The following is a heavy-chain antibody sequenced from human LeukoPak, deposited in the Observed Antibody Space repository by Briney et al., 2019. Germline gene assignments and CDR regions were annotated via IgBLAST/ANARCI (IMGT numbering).Heavy chain of an antibody. V-gene: IGHV3-33*08. D-gene: IGHD4-17*01. CDR1: GFTVSSNY. Sequence: GGSLRLSCAASGFTVSSNYMSWVRQAPGKGLEWVAVIWYDGSNKYYADSVKGRFTISRDNSKNTLYLQVNSLRAEDTAVYYCARPAYGDYVMGAFDIWGQGTMVTVSS. J-gene: IGHJ3*02. CDR3: ARPAYGDYVMGAFDI. CDR2: IWYDGSNK.